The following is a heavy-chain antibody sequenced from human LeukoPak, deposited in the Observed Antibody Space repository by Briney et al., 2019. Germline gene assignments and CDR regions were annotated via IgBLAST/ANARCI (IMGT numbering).Heavy chain of an antibody. CDR2: ISSSGSTM. D-gene: IGHD3-22*01. J-gene: IGHJ4*02. Sequence: PGGSLRLACAASEFTFSSYSMNWVRQAPGKGLEWVSYISSSGSTMYYADSVKGRFTISRDNAKNTLYLQMNSLRAEDTAVYYCASPDYYYDTSGYYNYWGQGTLATVSS. V-gene: IGHV3-48*04. CDR3: ASPDYYYDTSGYYNY. CDR1: EFTFSSYS.